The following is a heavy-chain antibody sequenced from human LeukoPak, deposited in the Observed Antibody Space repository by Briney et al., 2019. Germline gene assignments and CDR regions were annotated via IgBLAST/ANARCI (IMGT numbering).Heavy chain of an antibody. CDR3: ARGGYYGSGRYYFDS. V-gene: IGHV3-74*01. Sequence: GGSLRLSCAASGFTFSSYAMSWVRQAPGKGLVWVSRIKSDGSNTNYADSVKGRFTISRDNAKNTLHLQMNSLRAEDTAVYYCARGGYYGSGRYYFDSWGQGTLVTVSS. D-gene: IGHD3-3*01. CDR1: GFTFSSYA. J-gene: IGHJ4*02. CDR2: IKSDGSNT.